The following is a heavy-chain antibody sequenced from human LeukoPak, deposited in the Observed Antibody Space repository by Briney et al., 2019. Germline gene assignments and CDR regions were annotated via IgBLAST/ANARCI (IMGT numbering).Heavy chain of an antibody. CDR2: IKSKTDGGTP. V-gene: IGHV3-15*01. Sequence: KPGGFLRLSCAASGFTFNNPWMSWVRQAPGKGLEWVGRIKSKTDGGTPDYAAPVKGRFTISRDDSKNTLYLQMNSLKTEDTAVYYCTTEGGWSFYFDYWGQGTLVTVSS. CDR3: TTEGGWSFYFDY. J-gene: IGHJ4*02. CDR1: GFTFNNPW. D-gene: IGHD2-15*01.